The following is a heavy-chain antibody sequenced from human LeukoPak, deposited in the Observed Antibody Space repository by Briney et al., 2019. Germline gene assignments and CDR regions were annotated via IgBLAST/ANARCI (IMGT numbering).Heavy chain of an antibody. CDR3: ARDRRGYSYGYDY. CDR2: IIPILGIA. CDR1: GGTFSSYA. V-gene: IGHV1-69*04. D-gene: IGHD5-18*01. Sequence: SVKASCKASGGTFSSYAISWVRQAPGQGLEWMGRIIPILGIANYAQKFQGRVTITADKSTSTAYMELSSLRSEDTAVYYCARDRRGYSYGYDYWGQGTLVTVSS. J-gene: IGHJ4*02.